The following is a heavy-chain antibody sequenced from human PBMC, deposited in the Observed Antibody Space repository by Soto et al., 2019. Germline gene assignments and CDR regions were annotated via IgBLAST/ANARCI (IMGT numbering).Heavy chain of an antibody. V-gene: IGHV1-3*01. CDR1: GYTFTSYA. CDR3: ARTSIAARRAYYYYGMDV. D-gene: IGHD6-6*01. J-gene: IGHJ6*02. Sequence: ASVKVSCKASGYTFTSYAMHWVRQAPGQRLEWMGWINAGNGNTKYSQKFQGRVTITRDTSASTAYMELSSLRSEDTAVYYCARTSIAARRAYYYYGMDVWGQGTTVTVSS. CDR2: INAGNGNT.